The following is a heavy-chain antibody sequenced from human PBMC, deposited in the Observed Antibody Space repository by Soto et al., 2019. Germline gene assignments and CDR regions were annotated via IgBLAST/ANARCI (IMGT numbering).Heavy chain of an antibody. V-gene: IGHV1-46*01. CDR1: GYTFTSYY. D-gene: IGHD3-22*01. CDR2: ISPRGTST. CDR3: SRDGDSSGFNYLFDY. Sequence: VKVSCKASGYTFTSYYMSWVRQAPGHGLEWMGTISPRGTSTNYAQKVQGIVTMTRDTSTRTVYMEMSNLRSEDTAVYCCSRDGDSSGFNYLFDYWGHGPLVTV. J-gene: IGHJ5*01.